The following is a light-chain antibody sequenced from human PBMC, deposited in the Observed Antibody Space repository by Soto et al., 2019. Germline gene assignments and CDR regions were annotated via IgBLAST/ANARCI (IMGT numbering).Light chain of an antibody. Sequence: DIQMTQSPSSLSASVGDRVTISCRASQIISTYLNWYQQKPGTAPRLLIYRASSVKSGVPPRFSGSGSGRDFTLIISSLRPEDIATYFCRQSYTSPPWTFGQGTKVEVK. CDR2: RAS. CDR1: QIISTY. V-gene: IGKV1-39*01. J-gene: IGKJ1*01. CDR3: RQSYTSPPWT.